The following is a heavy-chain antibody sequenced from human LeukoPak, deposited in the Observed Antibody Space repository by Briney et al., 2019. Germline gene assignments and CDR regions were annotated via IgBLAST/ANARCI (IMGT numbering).Heavy chain of an antibody. CDR1: GYTFTGYY. Sequence: ASVKVSCKASGYTFTGYYMHWVRQAPGQGLEYMGWINPNSGDTNYEQKFQGRVTMTRDTSIRTAYMEMSRLRSDDTGVYCCARGGIATNWFDPWGQGTLVTVSS. CDR3: ARGGIATNWFDP. D-gene: IGHD6-13*01. V-gene: IGHV1-2*02. CDR2: INPNSGDT. J-gene: IGHJ5*02.